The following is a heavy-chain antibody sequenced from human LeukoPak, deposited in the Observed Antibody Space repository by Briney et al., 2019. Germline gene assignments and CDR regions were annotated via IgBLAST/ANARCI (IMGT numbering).Heavy chain of an antibody. CDR3: ARLGYCSSTSCSNWFDP. D-gene: IGHD2-2*01. V-gene: IGHV4-59*01. CDR2: IYYSGST. Sequence: TSETLSLTCTVSGGSISSYYWSWIRQPPGKGLEWIGYIYYSGSTNYNPSLKSRVTISVDTSKNQFSLKLSSVTAADTAVYYCARLGYCSSTSCSNWFDPWGQGTLVTVS. J-gene: IGHJ5*02. CDR1: GGSISSYY.